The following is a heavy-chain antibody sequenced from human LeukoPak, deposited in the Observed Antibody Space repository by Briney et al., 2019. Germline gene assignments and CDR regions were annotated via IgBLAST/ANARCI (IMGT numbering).Heavy chain of an antibody. Sequence: ASVKVSCKASGYTFTNYGISWVRQAPGQGLEWMGWISTYNGNTNYAQKLQGRVTMTTDTSTSTAYMELRSLRSDDTAVYYCARGGVSSSWYRTPDYCGQGTLVTVSS. V-gene: IGHV1-18*01. D-gene: IGHD6-13*01. CDR3: ARGGVSSSWYRTPDY. CDR2: ISTYNGNT. CDR1: GYTFTNYG. J-gene: IGHJ4*02.